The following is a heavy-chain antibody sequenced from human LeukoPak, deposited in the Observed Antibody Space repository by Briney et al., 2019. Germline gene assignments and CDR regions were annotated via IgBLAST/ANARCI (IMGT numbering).Heavy chain of an antibody. V-gene: IGHV4-34*01. J-gene: IGHJ4*02. CDR2: INHSGST. CDR1: GGSFSGYY. Sequence: SETLSLTCAVYGGSFSGYYWSWIRQPPGKGLEWIGEINHSGSTNYNLSLKSRVTISVDTSKNQFSLKLSSVTAADTAVYYCARGRGAFDYWGQGTLVTVSS. D-gene: IGHD3-10*01. CDR3: ARGRGAFDY.